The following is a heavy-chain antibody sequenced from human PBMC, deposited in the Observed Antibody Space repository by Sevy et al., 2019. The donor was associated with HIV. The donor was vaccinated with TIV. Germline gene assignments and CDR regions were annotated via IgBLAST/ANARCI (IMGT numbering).Heavy chain of an antibody. D-gene: IGHD3-22*01. J-gene: IGHJ3*02. Sequence: GGSLRLSCAVSGFTFSNYAMNWVRQAPGKGLEWVSTIYGSGGITYYADSVRGRFTISRDNSKNTLYLQRNSLRAEDTAVYYCAGGRYDSSGSFDAFDIWGQGTRVTVSS. CDR3: AGGRYDSSGSFDAFDI. CDR2: IYGSGGIT. CDR1: GFTFSNYA. V-gene: IGHV3-23*01.